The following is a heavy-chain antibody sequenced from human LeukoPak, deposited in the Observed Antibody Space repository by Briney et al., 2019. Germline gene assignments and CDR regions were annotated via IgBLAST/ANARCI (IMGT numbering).Heavy chain of an antibody. D-gene: IGHD6-6*01. CDR1: GFTFSSYW. CDR2: INTDGSST. CDR3: ARGGTQLADDAFDI. Sequence: GGSLRLSCAASGFTFSSYWMHWVRQAPGKGLVWVSRINTDGSSTSYADSVKGRFTISRDNAKNTLYLQMNSLRAEDTAVYYYARGGTQLADDAFDIWGQGTMVTVSS. V-gene: IGHV3-74*01. J-gene: IGHJ3*02.